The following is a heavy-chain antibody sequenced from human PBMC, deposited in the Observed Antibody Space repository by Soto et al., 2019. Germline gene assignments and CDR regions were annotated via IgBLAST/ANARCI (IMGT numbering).Heavy chain of an antibody. CDR2: ISYDGSNK. Sequence: GGSLRLSCAASGFTFSSYAMHWVRQAPGKGLEWVAVISYDGSNKYYADSVKGRFTISRDNSKNTLYLQMNSLRAEDTAVYYCARDRRGGGSYHSYYYYGMDVCGQGTTVTVPS. CDR1: GFTFSSYA. V-gene: IGHV3-30-3*01. J-gene: IGHJ6*02. CDR3: ARDRRGGGSYHSYYYYGMDV. D-gene: IGHD1-26*01.